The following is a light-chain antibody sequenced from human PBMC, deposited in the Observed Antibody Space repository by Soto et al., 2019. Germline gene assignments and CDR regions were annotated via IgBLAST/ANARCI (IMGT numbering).Light chain of an antibody. Sequence: EIVMTQSPATLSVSPGERATLSCRASHDVSNNLAWYQQKLGQAPRLLIYGASTRATGILARFSGSGSGTEFTLTINSLQSEDFAIYFCQQYDDWPGTFGQGTKVDIK. CDR1: HDVSNN. V-gene: IGKV3-15*01. CDR3: QQYDDWPGT. J-gene: IGKJ1*01. CDR2: GAS.